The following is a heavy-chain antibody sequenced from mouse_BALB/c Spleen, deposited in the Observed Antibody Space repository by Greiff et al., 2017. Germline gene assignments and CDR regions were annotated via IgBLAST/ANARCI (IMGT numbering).Heavy chain of an antibody. CDR1: GFTFTDYY. V-gene: IGHV7-3*02. CDR3: ARDYYEGAMDH. D-gene: IGHD1-1*01. J-gene: IGHJ4*01. CDR2: IRNKANGYTT. Sequence: EVNVVESGGGLVQPGGSLRLSCATSGFTFTDYYMSWVRQPPGKALEWLGFIRNKANGYTTEYSASVKGRFTISRDNSQSILYLQMNTLRAEDSATYYCARDYYEGAMDHWGQGTSVTVSS.